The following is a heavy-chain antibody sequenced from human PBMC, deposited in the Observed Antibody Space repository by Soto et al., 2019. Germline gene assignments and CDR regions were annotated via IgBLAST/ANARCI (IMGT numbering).Heavy chain of an antibody. CDR2: IYPRDSDS. CDR3: ARKFAPEFFDS. D-gene: IGHD3-10*01. V-gene: IGHV5-51*01. Sequence: GECLKISCKASGYTFSNYWIAWVRQMPGKGLEWMGVIYPRDSDSKYSPAFVGQVTFSVDKSIDTAYLKWTGLEASDTAIYFCARKFAPEFFDSWGQGTLVTVSS. CDR1: GYTFSNYW. J-gene: IGHJ4*02.